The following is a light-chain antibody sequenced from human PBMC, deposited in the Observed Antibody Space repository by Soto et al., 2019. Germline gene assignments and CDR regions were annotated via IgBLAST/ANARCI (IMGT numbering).Light chain of an antibody. CDR2: DAS. V-gene: IGKV1-5*01. CDR1: QSISTW. J-gene: IGKJ1*01. CDR3: QQYNSYSLT. Sequence: DIQMTQSPYTLSASVGDRVTITCRASQSISTWLAWYQQKSGKAPKLLIYDASSLLSGVPSRFTGSGSGTEFTLTISSLQPDDFATYYCQQYNSYSLTFGQGTNVKIK.